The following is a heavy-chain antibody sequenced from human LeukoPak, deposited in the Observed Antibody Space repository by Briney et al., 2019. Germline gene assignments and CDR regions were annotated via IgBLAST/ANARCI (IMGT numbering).Heavy chain of an antibody. CDR1: GFTFSSTW. D-gene: IGHD2-15*01. CDR3: ARDTPLGCFDY. V-gene: IGHV3-7*01. J-gene: IGHJ4*02. Sequence: GGSLKLSWAASGFTFSSTWMSWVRQAPGKGLEWVANIKQDGSKGFYVDSVKGRFTISRDNAKNSLYLQMNSLRAEDTAVYYCARDTPLGCFDYWGQGTLVTVSS. CDR2: IKQDGSKG.